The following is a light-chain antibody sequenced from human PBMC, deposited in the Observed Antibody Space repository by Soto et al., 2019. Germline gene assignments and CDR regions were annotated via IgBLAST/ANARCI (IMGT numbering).Light chain of an antibody. V-gene: IGKV1-12*01. Sequence: DIQMTQSPSSVAASIGDSVTITCRSSQDVQNWLAWYQHKPGQAPKLLVFAASSLQSGVPSRFSATGFGTDFTLIIDSLQPEDFATYYCQQVKSFPKTFGQRTKL. CDR2: AAS. CDR1: QDVQNW. J-gene: IGKJ2*01. CDR3: QQVKSFPKT.